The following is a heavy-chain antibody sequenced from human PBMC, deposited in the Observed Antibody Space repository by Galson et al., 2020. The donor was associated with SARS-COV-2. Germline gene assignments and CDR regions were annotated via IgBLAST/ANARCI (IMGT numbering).Heavy chain of an antibody. V-gene: IGHV4-34*01. J-gene: IGHJ4*02. CDR1: GESFSDYY. CDR2: INDSGST. D-gene: IGHD6-6*01. CDR3: ARGPVVHTFDY. Sequence: SETLSLTSAVYGESFSDYYWSWIRQTPEMGLEWIGEINDSGSTNYKSSLKSRVTISIDTSKNQFSLELTSVTAADTAVYYCARGPVVHTFDYWGQGTPVNVSS.